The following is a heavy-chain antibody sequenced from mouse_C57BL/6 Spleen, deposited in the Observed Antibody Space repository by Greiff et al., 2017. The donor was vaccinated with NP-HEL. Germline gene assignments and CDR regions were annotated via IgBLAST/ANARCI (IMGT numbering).Heavy chain of an antibody. CDR2: ISYDGSN. D-gene: IGHD2-5*01. J-gene: IGHJ2*01. V-gene: IGHV3-6*01. Sequence: EVQLKESGPGLVKPSQSLSLTCSVTGYSITSGYYWNWIRQFPGNKLEWMGYISYDGSNNYNPSLKNRISITRDTSKNQFFLKLNSVTTEDTATYYCARGGYSNYDYWGQGTTLTVSS. CDR1: GYSITSGYY. CDR3: ARGGYSNYDY.